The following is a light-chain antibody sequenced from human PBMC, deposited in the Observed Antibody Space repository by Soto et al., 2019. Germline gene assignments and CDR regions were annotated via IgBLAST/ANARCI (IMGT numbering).Light chain of an antibody. Sequence: EIVLTQSPGTLSLSPGERATLSCRASQSVSSSYLAWYQQKPGQAPRLLIYGASSRATGIPDRFSGSGSGRDFTLTIGRLEPEDFAVYYCQQYGSSSWTFGQGTKVEIK. V-gene: IGKV3-20*01. CDR1: QSVSSSY. CDR3: QQYGSSSWT. J-gene: IGKJ1*01. CDR2: GAS.